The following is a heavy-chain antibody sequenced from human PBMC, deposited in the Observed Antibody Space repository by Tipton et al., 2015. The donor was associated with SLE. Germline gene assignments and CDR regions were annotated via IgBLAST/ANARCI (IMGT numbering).Heavy chain of an antibody. J-gene: IGHJ3*02. CDR1: GFTFSSYE. CDR2: ISSSGSTI. V-gene: IGHV3-48*03. D-gene: IGHD5-24*01. Sequence: GSLRLSCAASGFTFSSYEMNWVRQAPGKGLEWVSYISSSGSTIYYADSVKGRFTISRDNAKNSLYLQMNSLRAEDTAVYYCARENRMEMKQAFDIWGQGTMVTVSS. CDR3: ARENRMEMKQAFDI.